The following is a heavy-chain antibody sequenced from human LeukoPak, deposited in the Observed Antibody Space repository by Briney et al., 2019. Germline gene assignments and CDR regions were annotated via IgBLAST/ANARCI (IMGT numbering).Heavy chain of an antibody. CDR1: GLTFSSSW. CDR2: INPEGSEK. CDR3: ARDLAYSRLDY. Sequence: GGSLRLSCAASGLTFSSSWMDWVRQAPGKGLEWVASINPEGSEKYSADSVKGRFTISRDNAKNSLYLQMDSLRVEDTAFYYCARDLAYSRLDYWGQGMLVTVSS. D-gene: IGHD5-18*01. J-gene: IGHJ4*02. V-gene: IGHV3-7*01.